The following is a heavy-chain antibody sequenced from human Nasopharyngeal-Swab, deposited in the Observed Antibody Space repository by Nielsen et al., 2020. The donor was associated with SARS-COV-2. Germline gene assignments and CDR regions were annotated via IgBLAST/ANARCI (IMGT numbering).Heavy chain of an antibody. Sequence: GGSLRLSCAASGFTFSDYYMSWIRQAPGKGPEWVSYISSSSSYTNYADSVKGRFTISRDNAKNSLYLQMNSLRAEDTAVYYCARGGVRSYWFDPWGQGTLVTVSS. CDR3: ARGGVRSYWFDP. D-gene: IGHD3-16*01. J-gene: IGHJ5*02. CDR2: ISSSSSYT. CDR1: GFTFSDYY. V-gene: IGHV3-11*06.